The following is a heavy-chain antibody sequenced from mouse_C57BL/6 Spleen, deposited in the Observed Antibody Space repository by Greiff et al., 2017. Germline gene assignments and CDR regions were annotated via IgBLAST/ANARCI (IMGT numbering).Heavy chain of an antibody. V-gene: IGHV5-9*01. CDR1: GFTFSSYT. CDR3: ARHNWDYAMDY. Sequence: EVQVVESGGGLVKPGGSLKLSCAASGFTFSSYTMSWVRQTPEKRLEWVATISGGGGNTYYPDSVKGRFTISRDNAKNTLYLQMSSLRSEDTALYYCARHNWDYAMDYWGQGTSVTVSS. CDR2: ISGGGGNT. J-gene: IGHJ4*01. D-gene: IGHD4-1*01.